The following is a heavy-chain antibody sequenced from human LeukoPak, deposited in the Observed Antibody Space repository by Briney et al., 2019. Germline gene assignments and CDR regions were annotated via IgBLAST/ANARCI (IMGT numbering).Heavy chain of an antibody. J-gene: IGHJ5*02. CDR3: AREEEQMARGLDP. Sequence: RSSETLSLTCTVSGGSISTYYWSWIRQPAGRGLEWIGRIFTSGSTNYNPSLKSRVTMSVDTSKNQFSLKLSSVTAADTAVYYCAREEEQMARGLDPWGQGALVTVSS. D-gene: IGHD5-24*01. CDR1: GGSISTYY. V-gene: IGHV4-4*07. CDR2: IFTSGST.